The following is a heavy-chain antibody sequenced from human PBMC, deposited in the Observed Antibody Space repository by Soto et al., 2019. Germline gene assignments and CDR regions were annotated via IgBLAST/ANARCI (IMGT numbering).Heavy chain of an antibody. J-gene: IGHJ6*03. V-gene: IGHV4-59*08. Sequence: PSEILSLTCTVSGGSISSYYWSWIRQPPGKGLEWIGYIYYSGSTNYTPSLKSRVTISVDTSKNQFSLKLSSVTAADPAVYYCASMVQYYYYYMDVRGKGTTVTVPS. CDR3: ASMVQYYYYYMDV. CDR2: IYYSGST. D-gene: IGHD3-10*01. CDR1: GGSISSYY.